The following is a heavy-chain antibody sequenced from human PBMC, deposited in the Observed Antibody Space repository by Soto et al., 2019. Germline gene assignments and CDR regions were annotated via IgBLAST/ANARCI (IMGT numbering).Heavy chain of an antibody. D-gene: IGHD3-9*01. V-gene: IGHV1-69*13. Sequence: SVKVSCKASGGTFSSYAISWVRQAPGQGLEWMGGIIPIFGTANYAQKFQGRVTITADESTSTAYMELSSLRSEDTAVYYCARGGGLRYFATTDYFDYWGQGTLLTVSS. CDR1: GGTFSSYA. CDR3: ARGGGLRYFATTDYFDY. J-gene: IGHJ4*02. CDR2: IIPIFGTA.